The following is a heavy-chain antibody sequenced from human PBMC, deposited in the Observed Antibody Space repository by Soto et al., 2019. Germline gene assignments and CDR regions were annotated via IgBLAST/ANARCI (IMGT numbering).Heavy chain of an antibody. CDR2: IYSGGST. CDR3: ARPGYYDSSGYSDY. CDR1: GFTVSSNY. Sequence: GGSLRLSCAASGFTVSSNYMSWVRQAPGKGLEWVSVIYSGGSTYYAGSVKGRFTISRDNSKNTLYLQMNSLRAEDTAVYYCARPGYYDSSGYSDYWGQGTLVTVSS. D-gene: IGHD3-22*01. J-gene: IGHJ4*02. V-gene: IGHV3-53*01.